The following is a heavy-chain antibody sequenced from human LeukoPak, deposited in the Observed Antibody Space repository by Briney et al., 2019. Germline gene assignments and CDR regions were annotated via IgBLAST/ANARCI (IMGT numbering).Heavy chain of an antibody. J-gene: IGHJ4*02. CDR3: ASLITMVRGVIITPFDY. CDR1: GFTFSSYS. V-gene: IGHV3-48*01. CDR2: ISSSSSTI. Sequence: GGSLRLSCAASGFTFSSYSMNWVRQAPGKGLEWVSYISSSSSTIYYADSVKGRFTISRDNAKNSLYLQMNSLRAEDTAVYYCASLITMVRGVIITPFDYWGQGTLVTVSS. D-gene: IGHD3-10*01.